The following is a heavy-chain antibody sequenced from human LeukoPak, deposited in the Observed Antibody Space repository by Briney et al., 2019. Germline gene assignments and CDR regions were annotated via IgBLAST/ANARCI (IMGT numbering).Heavy chain of an antibody. CDR1: GYSFTSYW. D-gene: IGHD4-17*01. CDR2: IYPAASHT. J-gene: IGHJ6*03. Sequence: GGALQISFNGSGYSFTSYWIGWVRRGPGKGGEGRGFIYPAASHTTYSPSFQGHLTISADTSISTSYLQWSSLKASDTAMYYCARMNGDYVYYYMDVWGKGTTVTVSS. CDR3: ARMNGDYVYYYMDV. V-gene: IGHV5-51*01.